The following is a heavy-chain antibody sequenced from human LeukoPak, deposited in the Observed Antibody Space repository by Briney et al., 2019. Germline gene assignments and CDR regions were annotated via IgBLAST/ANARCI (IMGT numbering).Heavy chain of an antibody. CDR2: MSGSGGGT. J-gene: IGHJ4*02. CDR1: GFTFSSYA. V-gene: IGHV3-23*01. D-gene: IGHD1-26*01. CDR3: VKDLGRYRNNCFDY. Sequence: PGESLRLSCAASGFTFSSYAMSWVRQAPEKGLEWVSTMSGSGGGTYYADSVKGRFTISRDDSKNTLYLQMNSLRAEDTAVYYCVKDLGRYRNNCFDYWGQGTLVTVS.